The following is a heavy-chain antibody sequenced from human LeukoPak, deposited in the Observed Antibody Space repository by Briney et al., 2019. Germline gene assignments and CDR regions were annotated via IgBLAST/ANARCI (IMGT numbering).Heavy chain of an antibody. D-gene: IGHD1-7*01. V-gene: IGHV3-23*01. CDR3: ARMGNSAFDI. CDR2: ISGSGGGT. J-gene: IGHJ3*02. CDR1: GFTFSSYA. Sequence: GGSLRLSCAASGFTFSSYAMSWVRQAPEKGLEWVSTISGSGGGTYYADSVKGRFTISRDDSKNTLYLQMNSLRAEDTAMYYCARMGNSAFDIRGQGTMVTVSS.